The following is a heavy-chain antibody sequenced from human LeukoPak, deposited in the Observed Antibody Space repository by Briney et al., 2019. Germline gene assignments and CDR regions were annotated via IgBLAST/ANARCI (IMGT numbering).Heavy chain of an antibody. CDR2: IYYSGST. Sequence: PSETLSLTCTVSGGSISSYYWSWIRQPPGKGLEWIGYIYYSGSTNYNPSLKSRVTISVDTSKNQFSLKLSSVTAADTAVYYCASYGGAYELPDYWGQGTLVTVSS. V-gene: IGHV4-59*01. J-gene: IGHJ4*02. CDR1: GGSISSYY. CDR3: ASYGGAYELPDY. D-gene: IGHD1-26*01.